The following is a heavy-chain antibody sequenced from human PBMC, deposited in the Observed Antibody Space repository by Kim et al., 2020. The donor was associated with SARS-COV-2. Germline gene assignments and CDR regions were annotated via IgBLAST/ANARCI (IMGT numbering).Heavy chain of an antibody. CDR1: GYTFTGYY. J-gene: IGHJ5*02. CDR3: ARDGGGVVVVAGGYNWFDP. V-gene: IGHV1-2*02. Sequence: ASVKVSCKASGYTFTGYYMHWVRQAPGQGLEWMGWINPNSGGTNYAQKFQGRVTMTRDTSISTAYMELSRLRSDETAVYYCARDGGGVVVVAGGYNWFDPWGQGTLVTVSS. D-gene: IGHD2-15*01. CDR2: INPNSGGT.